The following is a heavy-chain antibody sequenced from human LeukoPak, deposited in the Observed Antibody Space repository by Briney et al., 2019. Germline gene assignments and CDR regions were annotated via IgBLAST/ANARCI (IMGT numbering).Heavy chain of an antibody. D-gene: IGHD3-22*01. CDR1: GFTFSSYS. CDR3: AIGSSGYPSAFDY. V-gene: IGHV3-21*01. J-gene: IGHJ4*02. Sequence: PGGSLRLSCAASGFTFSSYSMNWVRQAPGKGLEWVSSISSSSSYIYYADSVKGRFSISRDNAKNSLYLQMNSLRAEDTAVYYCAIGSSGYPSAFDYWGQGTLVTVSS. CDR2: ISSSSSYI.